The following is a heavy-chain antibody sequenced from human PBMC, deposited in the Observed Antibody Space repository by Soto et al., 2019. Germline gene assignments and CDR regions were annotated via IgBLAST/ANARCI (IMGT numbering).Heavy chain of an antibody. Sequence: QVHLVQSGAEVKKPGASVKVSCKGSGYDFTTYGITWVRQAPGQGLEWMAWISAHNGNTDYAQKIQGRVTVTRDTYTSTAYRELRSLRSDDTAVYSCARGRYGNYWGQGALVTVSS. J-gene: IGHJ4*02. CDR2: ISAHNGNT. CDR1: GYDFTTYG. D-gene: IGHD1-1*01. V-gene: IGHV1-18*01. CDR3: ARGRYGNY.